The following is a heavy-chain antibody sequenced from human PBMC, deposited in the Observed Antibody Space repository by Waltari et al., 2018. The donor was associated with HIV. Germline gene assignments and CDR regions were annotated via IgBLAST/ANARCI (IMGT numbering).Heavy chain of an antibody. Sequence: EVQLLESGGGLARPGGSLRLSCTGSGFVFKNFVLSWVRQAPGKGLEWVSAMRGSGGGTDYADSVQGRFTISRDGSENTLYLQMNSLRAEDTAVYYCAKGIARGAGLYYYGMDDWGQGTTVTVSS. CDR1: GFVFKNFV. CDR3: AKGIARGAGLYYYGMDD. J-gene: IGHJ6*02. V-gene: IGHV3-23*01. D-gene: IGHD6-13*01. CDR2: MRGSGGGT.